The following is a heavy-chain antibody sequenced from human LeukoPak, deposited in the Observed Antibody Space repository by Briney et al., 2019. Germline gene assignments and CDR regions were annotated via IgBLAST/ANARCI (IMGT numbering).Heavy chain of an antibody. Sequence: SETLSLTCTVSGGSISSYYWSWIRQPPGKGLEWIGYIYYSGSTNYNPSLKSRVTISVDTSKNQFSLKLTSVTAADTAVYYCARVEWELIHYWGQGTLVTVSS. D-gene: IGHD1-26*01. CDR1: GGSISSYY. CDR2: IYYSGST. J-gene: IGHJ4*02. V-gene: IGHV4-59*08. CDR3: ARVEWELIHY.